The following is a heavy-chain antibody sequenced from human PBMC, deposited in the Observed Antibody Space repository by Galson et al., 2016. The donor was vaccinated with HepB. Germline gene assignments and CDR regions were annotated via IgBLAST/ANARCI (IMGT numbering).Heavy chain of an antibody. CDR3: ARNLFSGAGYSVDY. J-gene: IGHJ4*02. Sequence: SLRLSCAASGSSFSSYSMNWVRQAPGKGLEWVSSISDTSDYIYHADSLKGRFTISRDNTKNLAFLQMDSLRAEDTAVYYCARNLFSGAGYSVDYWGQGTLVTVSS. CDR2: ISDTSDYI. D-gene: IGHD2-15*01. V-gene: IGHV3-21*01. CDR1: GSSFSSYS.